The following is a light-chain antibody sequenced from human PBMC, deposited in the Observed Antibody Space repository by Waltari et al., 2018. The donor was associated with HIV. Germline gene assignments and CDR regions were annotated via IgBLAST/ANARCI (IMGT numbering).Light chain of an antibody. J-gene: IGLJ2*01. CDR2: DNN. CDR1: SSTIGSNS. Sequence: QSVLTQPPSVSAAPGQKVTITCSGSSSTIGSNSVFWYQQLPGTAPKLLIYDNNKRPSGIPDRFSGSKSGTSATLGITGLQTGDEADYYCGTWDSSLSAYVVFGGGTKLTVL. CDR3: GTWDSSLSAYVV. V-gene: IGLV1-51*01.